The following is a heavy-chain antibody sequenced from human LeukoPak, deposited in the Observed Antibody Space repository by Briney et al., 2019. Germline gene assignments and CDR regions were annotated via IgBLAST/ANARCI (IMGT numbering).Heavy chain of an antibody. D-gene: IGHD6-13*01. CDR1: GGTFSSYA. Sequence: WTSVKVSCKASGGTFSSYAISWVRQAPGQGLEWMGRIIPILGIANYAQKFQGRVTITADKSTSTAYMELSSLRSEDTAVYYCARDQGAYSSSWYQEWGQGTLVTVSS. J-gene: IGHJ4*02. CDR3: ARDQGAYSSSWYQE. CDR2: IIPILGIA. V-gene: IGHV1-69*04.